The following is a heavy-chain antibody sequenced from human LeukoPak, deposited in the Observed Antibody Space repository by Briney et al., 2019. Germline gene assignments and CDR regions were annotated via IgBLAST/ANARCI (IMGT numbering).Heavy chain of an antibody. CDR2: IFYSGST. CDR3: ARDDMTLLT. D-gene: IGHD1-26*01. V-gene: IGHV4-61*01. J-gene: IGHJ4*02. Sequence: SETLSLTCTVSGGSFSIGSYYWSWIRQPPGKGLEWIGNIFYSGSTNYNPSLKSRVTISVDTSKNRFSLRLSSVTAADTGVYYCARDDMTLLTWGQGTLVTVSS. CDR1: GGSFSIGSYY.